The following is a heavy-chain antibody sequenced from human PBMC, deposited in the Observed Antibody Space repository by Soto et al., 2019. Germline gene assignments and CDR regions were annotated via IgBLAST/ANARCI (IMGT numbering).Heavy chain of an antibody. J-gene: IGHJ4*02. CDR3: ARWSRSAPVSF. Sequence: GGSLRLSCAASGFTFSSYWMSWVRQAPGKGLEWVANIKPDGSDKSYVDSMKGRFTISRDNAKSSLYLQMDSLRVEDTAVYYCARWSRSAPVSFWGQGTLVTVS. V-gene: IGHV3-7*01. D-gene: IGHD3-3*01. CDR2: IKPDGSDK. CDR1: GFTFSSYW.